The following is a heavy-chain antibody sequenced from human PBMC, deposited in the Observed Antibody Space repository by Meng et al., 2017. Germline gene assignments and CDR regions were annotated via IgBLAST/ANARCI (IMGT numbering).Heavy chain of an antibody. J-gene: IGHJ4*02. CDR1: GFTFGYYW. Sequence: GGSLRLSCTASGFTFGYYWMTWVRQAPGKGLEWVANVGGDGSDPYYVDSVKGRFTISRDNARNSLYLQMDSLRADDTAVYYCARDTTWHNFDSWGQGTRVTVSS. CDR2: VGGDGSDP. CDR3: ARDTTWHNFDS. D-gene: IGHD1-1*01. V-gene: IGHV3-7*01.